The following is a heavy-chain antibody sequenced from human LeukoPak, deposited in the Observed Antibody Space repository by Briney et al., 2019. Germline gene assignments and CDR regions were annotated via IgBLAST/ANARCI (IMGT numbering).Heavy chain of an antibody. CDR3: ARRTSGWFFDL. CDR1: GVSISSANHY. Sequence: SETLSLTCSVSGVSISSANHYWGWVRQPPGKGLEWIGTIYYSGSTIYSPSLNSRVTISVDTSKNQFSLRLSSVTATDTAVYYCARRTSGWFFDLWGRGTLVTVSS. V-gene: IGHV4-39*01. D-gene: IGHD1-26*01. J-gene: IGHJ2*01. CDR2: IYYSGST.